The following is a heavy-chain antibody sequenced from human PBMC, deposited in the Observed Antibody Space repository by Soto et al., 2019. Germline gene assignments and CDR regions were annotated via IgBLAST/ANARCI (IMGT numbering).Heavy chain of an antibody. D-gene: IGHD3-9*01. Sequence: GGSLRLSCAASGFTVSSNYMSWVRQAPGKGLEWVSVIYSGGSTYYADSVKGRFTISRDNSKNTLYLQMNSLRAEDTAVYYCARSVGIDDILTGYYESWFDPWGQGTLVTVSS. V-gene: IGHV3-53*01. J-gene: IGHJ5*02. CDR2: IYSGGST. CDR3: ARSVGIDDILTGYYESWFDP. CDR1: GFTVSSNY.